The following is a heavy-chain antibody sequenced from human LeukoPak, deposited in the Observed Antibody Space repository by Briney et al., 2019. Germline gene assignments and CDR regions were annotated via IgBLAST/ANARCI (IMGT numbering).Heavy chain of an antibody. D-gene: IGHD5-24*01. CDR1: GGSISSYY. CDR2: IYYSGST. Sequence: PSETLSLTCTVSGGSISSYYWSWIRQPPGKGLEWIGYIYYSGSTNYNPSLKSRVTISVDTSKNQFSLKLSSVTAADTAVYYCARAWGRDGYKIFGYWGQGTLVTVSS. V-gene: IGHV4-59*01. CDR3: ARAWGRDGYKIFGY. J-gene: IGHJ4*02.